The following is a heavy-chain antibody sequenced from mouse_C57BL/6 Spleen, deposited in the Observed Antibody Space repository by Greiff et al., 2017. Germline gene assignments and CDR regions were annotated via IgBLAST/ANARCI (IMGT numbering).Heavy chain of an antibody. CDR3: ARGDYSFYYAMDY. CDR2: INPSTGGT. CDR1: GYSFTGYY. V-gene: IGHV1-42*01. Sequence: VQLQQSGPELVKPGASVKISCKASGYSFTGYYMNWVKQSPEKSLEWIGEINPSTGGTTYNQKFKAKATLTVDKSSSTAYMQLKSLTSEDSAVYYVARGDYSFYYAMDYWGQGTSVTVSS. J-gene: IGHJ4*01. D-gene: IGHD2-12*01.